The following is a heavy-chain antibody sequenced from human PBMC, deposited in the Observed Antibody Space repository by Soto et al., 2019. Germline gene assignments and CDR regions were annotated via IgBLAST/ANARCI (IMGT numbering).Heavy chain of an antibody. V-gene: IGHV4-30-4*01. Sequence: PSETLSLTCTFSVVSISSGDYYCSWIRQPPGKGLEWIGYIYYSGSTYYNPSLKSRVNISVDTSKNQFSLKLSSVTAADTAVYFCARAKDDYFEYWGQGTRVPVSS. CDR1: VVSISSGDYY. J-gene: IGHJ4*02. D-gene: IGHD2-15*01. CDR2: IYYSGST. CDR3: ARAKDDYFEY.